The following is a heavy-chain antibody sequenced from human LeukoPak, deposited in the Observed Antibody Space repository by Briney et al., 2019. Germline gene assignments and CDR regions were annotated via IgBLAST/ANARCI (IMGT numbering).Heavy chain of an antibody. CDR3: ARGAGYSSAWDYYYDY. J-gene: IGHJ4*02. V-gene: IGHV3-11*04. CDR1: GFTFSDYY. CDR2: ISTSGSTI. Sequence: PGDSLRLSCAASGFTFSDYYMSWIRQAPGKGLEWVSYISTSGSTIYYADSVKGRFTISRDNAKNSLYLQMNSLRAEDTAVYYCARGAGYSSAWDYYYDYWGQGTLVTVSS. D-gene: IGHD6-19*01.